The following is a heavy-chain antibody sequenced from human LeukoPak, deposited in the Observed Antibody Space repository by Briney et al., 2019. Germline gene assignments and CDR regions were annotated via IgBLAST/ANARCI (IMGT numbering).Heavy chain of an antibody. CDR2: IYYSGST. CDR3: ARQEIAVAVDY. D-gene: IGHD6-19*01. V-gene: IGHV4-39*01. J-gene: IGHJ4*02. CDR1: GGSISSSSYY. Sequence: SETLSLTCTVSGGSISSSSYYWGWLRQPPGKGLEWIGSIYYSGSTYYNPSLKSRVTISVDTSKNQFSLKLSSVTAADTAVYYCARQEIAVAVDYWGQGTLVTVSS.